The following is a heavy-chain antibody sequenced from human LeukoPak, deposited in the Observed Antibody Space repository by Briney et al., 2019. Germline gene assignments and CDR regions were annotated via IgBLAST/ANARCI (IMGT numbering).Heavy chain of an antibody. CDR2: MKEDGGEI. CDR1: GFSFSDYW. D-gene: IGHD4-23*01. Sequence: PGGSLRLSCAASGFSFSDYWMHWVRQAPGKGLEWVANMKEDGGEINYVDSVKGRFTISRDNAKNSLDLQMNSLRVDDTAVYYCVRDRGYSTFDYWGQGTLVIVSS. CDR3: VRDRGYSTFDY. V-gene: IGHV3-7*01. J-gene: IGHJ4*02.